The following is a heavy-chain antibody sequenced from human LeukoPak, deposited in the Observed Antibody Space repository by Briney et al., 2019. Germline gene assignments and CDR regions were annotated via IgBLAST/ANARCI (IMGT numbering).Heavy chain of an antibody. J-gene: IGHJ4*02. CDR1: GFTFSSYA. CDR2: ISGSGGSA. CDR3: ALGLVTDY. D-gene: IGHD3-9*01. V-gene: IGHV3-23*01. Sequence: GGSLRLSCTASGFTFSSYAMSWVRQAPGKGLEWVSTISGSGGSAYYADSVKGRFTISRDNSKNTLYLQMNSLRVEDTAVYYCALGLVTDYWGQGTLVTVSS.